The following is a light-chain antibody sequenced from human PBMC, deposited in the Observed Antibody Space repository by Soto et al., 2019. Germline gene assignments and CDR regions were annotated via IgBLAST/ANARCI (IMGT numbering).Light chain of an antibody. Sequence: QSALTQPASVSGSPGQSITISCTGTSSDVGGYNYVSWYQHHPGKAPKLMIYEVSNRPSGISNRFSGSKSGNTASLTISGLQAADEADYSCSSYISSNTVVFGGGTKLTVL. V-gene: IGLV2-14*01. CDR2: EVS. CDR1: SSDVGGYNY. J-gene: IGLJ2*01. CDR3: SSYISSNTVV.